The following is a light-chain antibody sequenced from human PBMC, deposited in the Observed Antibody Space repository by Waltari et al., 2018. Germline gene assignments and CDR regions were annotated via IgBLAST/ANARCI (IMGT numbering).Light chain of an antibody. CDR2: HAS. J-gene: IGKJ1*01. CDR3: QKYVNLPAT. V-gene: IGKV3-20*01. CDR1: QSVGRF. Sequence: EIVLTQSPSTLSLSPGERATLSCRASQSVGRFLAWYQQKPGQAPRLLIYHASIRATGIPDRFSGSGSGTDFSLTISGLEPEDFAVYYCQKYVNLPATFGQGTKVEMK.